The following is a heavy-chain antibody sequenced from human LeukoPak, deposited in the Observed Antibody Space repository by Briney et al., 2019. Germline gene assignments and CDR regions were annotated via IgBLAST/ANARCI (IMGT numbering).Heavy chain of an antibody. CDR2: ISSSSSTI. V-gene: IGHV3-48*01. Sequence: GGSLRLSCAASGFTFSSYSMNWVRQAPGKGLEWVSYISSSSSTIYYADSVKGRFTISRDKSKNTLYLQMNSLRAEDTALYYCAGGYSYSSFDYWGQGTLVTVSS. CDR1: GFTFSSYS. D-gene: IGHD5-18*01. CDR3: AGGYSYSSFDY. J-gene: IGHJ4*02.